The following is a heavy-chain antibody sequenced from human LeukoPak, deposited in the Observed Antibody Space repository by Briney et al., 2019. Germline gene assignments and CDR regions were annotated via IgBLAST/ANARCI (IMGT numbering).Heavy chain of an antibody. Sequence: QPGGSLRLSCAAAGFTFSSYWMSWVRQAPGKGLEWVVNIKQDGSEKYYVDSVKGRFTISRDNAKNSLYLQMNSLRAEDTAVYYCARLMEMAATPYYYYYMDVWGKGTTVTVSS. CDR1: GFTFSSYW. J-gene: IGHJ6*03. CDR2: IKQDGSEK. CDR3: ARLMEMAATPYYYYYMDV. D-gene: IGHD5-24*01. V-gene: IGHV3-7*01.